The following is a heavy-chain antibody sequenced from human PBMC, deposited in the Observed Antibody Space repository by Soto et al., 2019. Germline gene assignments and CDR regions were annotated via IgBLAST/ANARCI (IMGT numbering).Heavy chain of an antibody. D-gene: IGHD1-1*01. CDR1: GLTVSGKKY. CDR2: LYDVDGT. Sequence: DVQLVESGGGLIQPGESLRLSCAAFGLTVSGKKYVAWVRQAPGMGLEWVSALYDVDGTYYADSVKGRFTTSRDSSKTTVYLQMNGLRPDDTAVYYCASWHEREHAYDVWGQGTTVTVSS. V-gene: IGHV3-53*01. CDR3: ASWHEREHAYDV. J-gene: IGHJ3*01.